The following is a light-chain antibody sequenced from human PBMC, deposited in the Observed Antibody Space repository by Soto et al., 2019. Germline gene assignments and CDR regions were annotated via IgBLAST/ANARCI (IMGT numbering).Light chain of an antibody. CDR2: GAS. J-gene: IGKJ2*01. CDR3: QQYGSSPYT. CDR1: QSVSSSY. V-gene: IGKV3-20*01. Sequence: ELVLTQSPGTLSLSPGERATLSCRASQSVSSSYLAWYQQKPGQAPRLLIYGASSRATGIPDRFSGSGSGTDFTLTINRLEPEDFAVDYCQQYGSSPYTFGQGTKLESK.